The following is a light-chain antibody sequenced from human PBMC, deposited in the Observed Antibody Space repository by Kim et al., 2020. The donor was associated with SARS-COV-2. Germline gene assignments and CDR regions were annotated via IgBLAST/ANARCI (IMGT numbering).Light chain of an antibody. CDR2: DVT. V-gene: IGLV2-14*03. CDR3: SSYSSGDTWV. J-gene: IGLJ3*02. CDR1: SSDIGGYNY. Sequence: QSALTQPASVSGSPGQSITISCTGSSSDIGGYNYVSWFQQHPGKAPKLMIYDVTKWPSGISNRFSGSKSGNTASLTISGLQAEDEADYYGSSYSSGDTWVFGGGTKLTVL.